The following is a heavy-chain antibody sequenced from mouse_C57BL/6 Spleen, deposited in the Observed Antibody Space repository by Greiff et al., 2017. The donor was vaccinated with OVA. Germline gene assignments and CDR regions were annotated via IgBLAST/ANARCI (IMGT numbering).Heavy chain of an antibody. D-gene: IGHD2-5*01. Sequence: EVHLVESGGGLVQPKGSLKLSCAASGFSFNTYAMNWVRQAPGKGLEWVARIRSKSNNYATYYADSVKDRFTISRDDSESMLYLQMNNLKTEDTAMYYCVRHNYSNYVGAMDYWGQGTSVTVSS. CDR3: VRHNYSNYVGAMDY. V-gene: IGHV10-1*01. CDR1: GFSFNTYA. CDR2: IRSKSNNYAT. J-gene: IGHJ4*01.